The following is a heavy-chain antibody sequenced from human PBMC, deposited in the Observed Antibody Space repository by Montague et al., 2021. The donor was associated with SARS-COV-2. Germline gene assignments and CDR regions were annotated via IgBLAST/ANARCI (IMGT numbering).Heavy chain of an antibody. CDR3: ARGGGYYNYGLDV. Sequence: SETLSLTCTVSGGSISNYYWSWIRQPPGRGLEWIGYIYYSGSTDXSPSLKSRVTISLDTSKSQFSLKVTSVTAADTAVYYCARGGGYYNYGLDVWGPGTTVTVSS. CDR2: IYYSGST. V-gene: IGHV4-59*01. CDR1: GGSISNYY. D-gene: IGHD3-22*01. J-gene: IGHJ6*02.